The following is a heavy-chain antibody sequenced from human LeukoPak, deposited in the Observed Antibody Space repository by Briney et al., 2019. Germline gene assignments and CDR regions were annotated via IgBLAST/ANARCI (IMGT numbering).Heavy chain of an antibody. CDR2: IRSISNSYAT. Sequence: GGSLRLSCAASGFTFSGSAMHWVRQASGKGLEWVGRIRSISNSYATAYAASVKGRFTISRDDSQNTAYLQMNSLKTEDTAVYYCTRLFAGNWFDPWGQGTLVTVSS. V-gene: IGHV3-73*01. J-gene: IGHJ5*02. CDR1: GFTFSGSA. CDR3: TRLFAGNWFDP.